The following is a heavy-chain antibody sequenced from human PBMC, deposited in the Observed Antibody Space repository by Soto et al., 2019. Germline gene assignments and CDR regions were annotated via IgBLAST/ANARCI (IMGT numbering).Heavy chain of an antibody. V-gene: IGHV3-30*18. CDR1: GFTFSSYG. Sequence: GGPLRLSCAASGFTFSSYGMHWVRQAPGKGLEWVAVISYDGSNKYYADSVKGRFTISRDNSKNTLYLQMNSLRAEDTAVYYCAKAIVVPAAISGMDVWGQGTTVTVSS. CDR2: ISYDGSNK. CDR3: AKAIVVPAAISGMDV. D-gene: IGHD2-2*02. J-gene: IGHJ6*02.